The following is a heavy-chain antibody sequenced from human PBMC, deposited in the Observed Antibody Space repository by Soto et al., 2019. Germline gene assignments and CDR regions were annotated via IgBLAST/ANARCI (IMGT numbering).Heavy chain of an antibody. V-gene: IGHV1-18*01. CDR2: ISAYNGNT. Sequence: GASVKVSCKASGYTFTSYGISWVRQAPGQGLEWMGWISAYNGNTNYAQKLQGRVTMTTDTSTSTAYMELRSLRSDDTAVYYCARDRVPAPGTIVVVPAATEGLDPWGQGTLVTVSS. J-gene: IGHJ5*02. D-gene: IGHD2-2*01. CDR3: ARDRVPAPGTIVVVPAATEGLDP. CDR1: GYTFTSYG.